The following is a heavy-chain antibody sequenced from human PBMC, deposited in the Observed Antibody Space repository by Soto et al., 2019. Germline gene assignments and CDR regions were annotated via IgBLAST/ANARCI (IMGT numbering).Heavy chain of an antibody. CDR2: ISYDGSNK. V-gene: IGHV3-30-3*01. Sequence: PGGSLRLSCAASGFTFSSYAMHWVRQAPGKGLEWVAVISYDGSNKYYADSVKGRFTISRDNSKNTLYLQMNSLRAEDTAVYYCARWRQQLVRGGSYYYYGMDVWGQGTTVTVSS. CDR3: ARWRQQLVRGGSYYYYGMDV. CDR1: GFTFSSYA. J-gene: IGHJ6*02. D-gene: IGHD6-13*01.